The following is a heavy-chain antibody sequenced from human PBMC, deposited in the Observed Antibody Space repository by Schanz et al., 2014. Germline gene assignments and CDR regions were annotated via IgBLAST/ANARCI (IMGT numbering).Heavy chain of an antibody. CDR3: ARDRRRYCSTATCLHDNWFDP. V-gene: IGHV1-18*01. D-gene: IGHD2-2*01. CDR1: GYTFTSHG. CDR2: ISAYNGNT. J-gene: IGHJ5*02. Sequence: QVQLVQSGAEVKKPGASVKVSCKASGYTFTSHGISWVRQAPGQGLEWMGWISAYNGNTNYAQKLQGRVTMTTDTSTVTAYMELRSLRSDDTAVYYCARDRRRYCSTATCLHDNWFDPWGQGTLVIVSS.